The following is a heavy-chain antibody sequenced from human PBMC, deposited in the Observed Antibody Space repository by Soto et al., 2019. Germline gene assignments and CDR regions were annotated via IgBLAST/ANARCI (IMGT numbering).Heavy chain of an antibody. CDR2: INANSDGT. CDR3: ARLQIEVAGTN. J-gene: IGHJ4*02. V-gene: IGHV1-2*02. CDR1: GYTFSDYY. Sequence: ASVKVSCKASGYTFSDYYMHWVRQAPGQGIEWMGVINANSDGTTSTQKFQGRVTMTRDTSISTAYMELRRMSSDDTAIYYCARLQIEVAGTNWGQGTLVTVSS. D-gene: IGHD6-19*01.